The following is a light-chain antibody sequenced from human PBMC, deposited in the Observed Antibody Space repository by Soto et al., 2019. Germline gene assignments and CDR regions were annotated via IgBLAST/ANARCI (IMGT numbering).Light chain of an antibody. Sequence: DIQMTQSPSSLSASLGDRVTITCQATQDIGNYLNWXXXXPXKXXXXGIWDASNLETGGPSRFSGSGSGTDFTFTISSMQPEDIATYYCHQYHDLPLTFGGGTKVDIK. CDR3: HQYHDLPLT. CDR1: QDIGNY. V-gene: IGKV1-33*01. CDR2: DAS. J-gene: IGKJ4*01.